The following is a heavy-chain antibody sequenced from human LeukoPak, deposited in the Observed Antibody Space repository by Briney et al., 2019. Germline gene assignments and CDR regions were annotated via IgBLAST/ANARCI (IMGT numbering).Heavy chain of an antibody. J-gene: IGHJ6*03. CDR1: GDSVSSNSAA. Sequence: SQTLSLTCAISGDSVSSNSAAWNWIRQSPSRGLEWLGRTYYRSKWYNDYAVSVKSRITINPDTSKNQFSLQLNSVTPEDTAVYYCARHGGGRGYYYYYYMDVWGKGTTVTVSS. CDR2: TYYRSKWYN. D-gene: IGHD4-23*01. CDR3: ARHGGGRGYYYYYYMDV. V-gene: IGHV6-1*01.